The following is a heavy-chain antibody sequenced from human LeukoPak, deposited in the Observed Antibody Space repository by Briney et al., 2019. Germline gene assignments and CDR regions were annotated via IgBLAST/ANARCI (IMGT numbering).Heavy chain of an antibody. CDR1: GGPISSYF. V-gene: IGHV4-59*08. J-gene: IGHJ4*02. CDR3: ARHASSGWYDY. CDR2: ISYSGCT. D-gene: IGHD6-19*01. Sequence: SETLSLTCTVSGGPISSYFWSWIGQPPGKGLEGIGYISYSGCTNYNPSLKSRVTISVDTSENQFSLQLSSVTAADTAVYYCARHASSGWYDYWGQGTLVTVSS.